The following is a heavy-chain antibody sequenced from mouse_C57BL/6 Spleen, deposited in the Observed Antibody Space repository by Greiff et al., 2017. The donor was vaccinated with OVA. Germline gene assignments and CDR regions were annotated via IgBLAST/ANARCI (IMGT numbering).Heavy chain of an antibody. CDR2: IDPGGGET. D-gene: IGHD1-2*01. J-gene: IGHJ2*01. CDR1: GFNINDYC. CDR3: ARSRITAPSD. V-gene: IGHV14-2*01. Sequence: VQLQQSGAELVKPGASVKLSCTASGFNINDYCMPWVKQRPEQGLEWIGRIDPGGGETKYAPKFQGKATITADTSSNTAYLQLSSLTSEDSAGDYCARSRITAPSDWGQGTTLTVSS.